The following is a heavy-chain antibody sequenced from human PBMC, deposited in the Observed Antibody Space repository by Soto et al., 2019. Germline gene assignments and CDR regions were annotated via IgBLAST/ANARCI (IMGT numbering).Heavy chain of an antibody. J-gene: IGHJ4*02. V-gene: IGHV1-3*04. CDR2: IHTAKGNT. D-gene: IGHD1-7*01. Sequence: ASCPVSCKGSGSNFTNTVIHWLRQAPGQTLEWMGWIHTAKGNTKYSQKFEARVTLTRDTAASTAYMELNSLRSDDTAVYYWARDPIWTDSWNYARLNDLVPWCEAPLVTVSS. CDR1: GSNFTNTV. CDR3: ARDPIWTDSWNYARLNDLVP.